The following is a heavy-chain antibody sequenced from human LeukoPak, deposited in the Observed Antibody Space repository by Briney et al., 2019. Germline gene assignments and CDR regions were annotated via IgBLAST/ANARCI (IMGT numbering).Heavy chain of an antibody. V-gene: IGHV3-7*03. Sequence: GGSLRLSCAVSGMTFKNYWMSWFRQTPGKGLEWVATINQDESEKYYLDSVKGRFTISRDTAKNSLYLQMYSLTAEDTAVYYCARSDSYGYGYYFDYWGQGTLVTVSS. D-gene: IGHD5-18*01. CDR1: GMTFKNYW. CDR2: INQDESEK. CDR3: ARSDSYGYGYYFDY. J-gene: IGHJ4*02.